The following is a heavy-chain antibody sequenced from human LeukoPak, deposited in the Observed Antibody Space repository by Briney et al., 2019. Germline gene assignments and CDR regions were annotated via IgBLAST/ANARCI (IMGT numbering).Heavy chain of an antibody. V-gene: IGHV3-66*01. CDR2: IYSCGST. CDR3: AKVWRTAVAATMGFDY. J-gene: IGHJ4*02. CDR1: GFTVSSNY. D-gene: IGHD6-19*01. Sequence: PGGSLRLSCAASGFTVSSNYMSWVRQAPGKGLEWVSVIYSCGSTYYADSVKGRFTISRDNSKNTLYLQMNSLRTEDTAVYYCAKVWRTAVAATMGFDYWGQGTPVTVSS.